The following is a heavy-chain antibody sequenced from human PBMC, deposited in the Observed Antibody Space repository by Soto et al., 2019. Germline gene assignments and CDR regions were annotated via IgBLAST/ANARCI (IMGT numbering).Heavy chain of an antibody. V-gene: IGHV6-1*01. CDR1: GDSVSSNSAA. CDR2: TYYRSKWYN. D-gene: IGHD3-10*01. Sequence: SQTLSLTCAISGDSVSSNSAAWNWIRQSPSRGLEWLGRTYYRSKWYNDYAVSVKSRITINPDTSKNQFSLRLNSVTPEETAVYYCARELLWFGELLSGDAFDIWGQGTMVTVSS. CDR3: ARELLWFGELLSGDAFDI. J-gene: IGHJ3*02.